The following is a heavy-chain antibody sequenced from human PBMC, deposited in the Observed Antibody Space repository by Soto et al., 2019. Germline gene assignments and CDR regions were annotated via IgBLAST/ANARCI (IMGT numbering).Heavy chain of an antibody. D-gene: IGHD2-15*01. CDR3: ARTTTLENYFDY. V-gene: IGHV4-59*01. CDR1: GGSFSSYY. Sequence: SETLSLTCTVSGGSFSSYYWSWIRQPPGKGLEWIGYIYYTGSIIYNPSLKSRVTMSVDMSMKQFSLKLNSVTAADTAVYYCARTTTLENYFDYWGQGTLVTSPQ. J-gene: IGHJ4*02. CDR2: IYYTGSI.